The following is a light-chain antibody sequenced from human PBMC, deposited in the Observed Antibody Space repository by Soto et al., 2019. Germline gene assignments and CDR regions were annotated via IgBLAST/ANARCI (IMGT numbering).Light chain of an antibody. CDR1: SSDVGGYNY. CDR2: EVS. Sequence: QSALTQPASVSGSPGQSITISCTGTSSDVGGYNYVSWYQQHPGKAPKLMIYEVSNRPSGVSNRFSGSKSGNTASLTISGLQAEDEADHYCSSYTSSSTLGFGTGTKVTVL. J-gene: IGLJ1*01. CDR3: SSYTSSSTLG. V-gene: IGLV2-14*01.